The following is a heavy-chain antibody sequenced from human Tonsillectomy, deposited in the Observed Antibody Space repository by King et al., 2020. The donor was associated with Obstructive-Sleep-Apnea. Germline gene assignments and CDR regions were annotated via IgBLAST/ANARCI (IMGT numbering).Heavy chain of an antibody. CDR1: GFTFSSYA. Sequence: VQLQESGGGVVQPGRSLRLSCAASGFTFSSYAMHWVRQAPGKGLEWVAVISYDGSNKYYADSVKGRFTISRDNSKNTLYLQMNSLRAEDTAVYYCARDTSTVDFDYWGQGTLVTVSS. CDR2: ISYDGSNK. CDR3: ARDTSTVDFDY. V-gene: IGHV3-30*04. J-gene: IGHJ4*02. D-gene: IGHD4-17*01.